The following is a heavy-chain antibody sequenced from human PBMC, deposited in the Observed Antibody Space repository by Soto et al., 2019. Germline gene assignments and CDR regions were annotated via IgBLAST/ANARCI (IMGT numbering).Heavy chain of an antibody. V-gene: IGHV4-34*01. D-gene: IGHD4-17*01. J-gene: IGHJ4*02. CDR3: ARHDYGGFGL. CDR2: INYSGST. Sequence: SETLSLTCVVSGGSFTGYYGTWIRQPPGKGLEWIGEINYSGSTHYNPSLEYRVTISVDTSKNQFSLELNSVTGADTAVYYCARHDYGGFGLWGQGTLVTVSS. CDR1: GGSFTGYY.